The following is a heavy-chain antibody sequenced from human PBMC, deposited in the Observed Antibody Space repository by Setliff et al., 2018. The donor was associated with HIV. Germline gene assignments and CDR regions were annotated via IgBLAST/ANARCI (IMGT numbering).Heavy chain of an antibody. V-gene: IGHV4-59*01. CDR3: ARGNYDTSDYYTNFYYYYMDV. Sequence: SETLSLTCTVSGDPISTYYWSWVRKPPGKGLEWIGYVYYSGSTSYSPSLRGRVTMSVDPSKNQFSLKLNSVTAADTAIYYCARGNYDTSDYYTNFYYYYMDVWGKGTAGTVSS. D-gene: IGHD3-22*01. CDR2: VYYSGST. CDR1: GDPISTYY. J-gene: IGHJ6*03.